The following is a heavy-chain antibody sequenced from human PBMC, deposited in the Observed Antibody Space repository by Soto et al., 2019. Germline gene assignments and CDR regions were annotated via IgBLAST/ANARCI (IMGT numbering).Heavy chain of an antibody. CDR3: AKRNGYNGAFDI. CDR2: FYYRGST. V-gene: IGHV4-39*01. CDR1: GGSISSSSDY. D-gene: IGHD5-12*01. Sequence: SETLSLTCTVSGGSISSSSDYGGWIRQPPGQGLEWIGSFYYRGSTYNSPSLESRVTISVDTSKNQFSLKLSSVTAADTAVYYCAKRNGYNGAFDIWGQGTMVTVSS. J-gene: IGHJ3*02.